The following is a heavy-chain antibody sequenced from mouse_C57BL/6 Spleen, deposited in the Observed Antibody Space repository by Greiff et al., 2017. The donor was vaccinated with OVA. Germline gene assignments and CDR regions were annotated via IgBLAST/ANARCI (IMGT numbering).Heavy chain of an antibody. V-gene: IGHV1-64*01. Sequence: VQLQQPGAELVKPGASVKLSCKASGYTFTSYWMHWVKQRPGQGLEWIGMIHPNSGSTNYNEKFKSKATLTVDKSSSTAYMQLSSLTSEDSAVYYCARYDDYHWYFDVWGTGTTVTVSS. CDR3: ARYDDYHWYFDV. CDR1: GYTFTSYW. J-gene: IGHJ1*03. D-gene: IGHD2-3*01. CDR2: IHPNSGST.